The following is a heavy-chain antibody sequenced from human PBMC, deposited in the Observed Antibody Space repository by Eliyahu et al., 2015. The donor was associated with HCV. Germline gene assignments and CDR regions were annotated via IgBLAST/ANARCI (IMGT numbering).Heavy chain of an antibody. D-gene: IGHD2/OR15-2a*01. CDR2: IRYDGSNK. J-gene: IGHJ4*02. CDR3: ARGDYFLSARNYFDY. Sequence: QVQLVESGGGVVQPGRSLRLSCAASGFTFSTYGMXWVRQAPGKGLEWVAVIRYDGSNKYYADSVKGRFTISRDNSKNTLYLQMNSLRAEDTAVYYCARGDYFLSARNYFDYWGQGTLVTVSS. CDR1: GFTFSTYG. V-gene: IGHV3-33*01.